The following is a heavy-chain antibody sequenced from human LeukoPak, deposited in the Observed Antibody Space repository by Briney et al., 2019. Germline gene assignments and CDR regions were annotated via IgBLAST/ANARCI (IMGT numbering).Heavy chain of an antibody. CDR2: ISSSGSTI. D-gene: IGHD3-3*01. CDR1: GFTFSSYE. J-gene: IGHJ4*02. Sequence: GGSLRLSCAASGFTFSSYEMNWVRQAPGKGLEWVSYISSSGSTIYYADSVKGRFTISRDNAKNSLYLQMNSLRAEDTAVYYCAREDRGYDFFVSWAPFDYWGQGTLVTVSS. V-gene: IGHV3-48*03. CDR3: AREDRGYDFFVSWAPFDY.